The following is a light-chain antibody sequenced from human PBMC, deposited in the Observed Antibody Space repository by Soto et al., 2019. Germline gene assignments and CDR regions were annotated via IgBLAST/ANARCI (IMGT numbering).Light chain of an antibody. CDR3: CSFAGSRTFWV. CDR2: EVT. Sequence: QSVLTQPASVSGSPGQTITISCTGTSNDIGGYDVVSWYQQHPGKAPKLLIYEVTKRPSGVSNRFSGSKSGNTASLTVSGLQAEDEADYHCCSFAGSRTFWVFGGGTKVTVL. CDR1: SNDIGGYDV. J-gene: IGLJ3*02. V-gene: IGLV2-23*02.